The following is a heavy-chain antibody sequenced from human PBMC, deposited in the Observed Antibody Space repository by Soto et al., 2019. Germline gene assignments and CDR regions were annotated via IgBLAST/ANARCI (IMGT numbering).Heavy chain of an antibody. CDR2: IYYSGST. Sequence: SETLSLTCTVSGGSISSSSYYWGWIRQPPGKGLEWIGSIYYSGSTYYNPSLKGRVTISVDTSKNQFSLKLSSVTAADTAVYYCARSPRITIFGVVISPPFDYWGQGTLVTAPQ. CDR3: ARSPRITIFGVVISPPFDY. V-gene: IGHV4-39*01. CDR1: GGSISSSSYY. J-gene: IGHJ4*02. D-gene: IGHD3-3*01.